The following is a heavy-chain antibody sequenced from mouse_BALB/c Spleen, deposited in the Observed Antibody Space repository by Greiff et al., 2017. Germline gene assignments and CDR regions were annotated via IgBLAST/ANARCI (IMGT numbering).Heavy chain of an antibody. Sequence: DVMLVESGGGLVKPGGSLKLSCAASGFTFSDYYMYWVRQTPEKRLEWVATISDGGSYTYYPDSVKGRFIISRDNAKNNRYLQMSSLKSEDTAMYYCARAPTIEAWLAYWGQGTLGTVSA. CDR3: ARAPTIEAWLAY. D-gene: IGHD2-12*01. J-gene: IGHJ3*01. V-gene: IGHV5-4*02. CDR2: ISDGGSYT. CDR1: GFTFSDYY.